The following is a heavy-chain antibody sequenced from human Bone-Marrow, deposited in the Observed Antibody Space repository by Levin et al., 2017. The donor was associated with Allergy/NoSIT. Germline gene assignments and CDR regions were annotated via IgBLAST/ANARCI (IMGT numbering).Heavy chain of an antibody. CDR3: ARDPSYYYAPDAFDI. CDR2: IKGKAFGETI. V-gene: IGHV3-49*03. J-gene: IGHJ3*02. D-gene: IGHD3-10*01. Sequence: PGGSLRLSCTGSGFSFAYYTMSWLRHSPAKGLEWVGFIKGKAFGETIQYAPSVKGRFVISRDDSRGIAYLQMSSLKTEDTGVYYCARDPSYYYAPDAFDIWGQGTMVTVSS. CDR1: GFSFAYYT.